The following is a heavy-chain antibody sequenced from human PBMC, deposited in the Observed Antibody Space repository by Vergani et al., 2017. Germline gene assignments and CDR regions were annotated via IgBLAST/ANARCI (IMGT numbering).Heavy chain of an antibody. CDR3: ARVSPWDNSGWEPFDY. V-gene: IGHV7-4-1*02. CDR2: INTNIGTP. J-gene: IGHJ4*02. Sequence: QVQLVQSGSELKKPGASVKISCKTSGYTFSSYVINWVRQAPGRGLEWMGWINTNIGTPTYVQGFTGRFVFSLDSSVTTAFVQITSLKAEDTAVYYCARVSPWDNSGWEPFDYWGQGTLVTVSS. CDR1: GYTFSSYV. D-gene: IGHD6-19*01.